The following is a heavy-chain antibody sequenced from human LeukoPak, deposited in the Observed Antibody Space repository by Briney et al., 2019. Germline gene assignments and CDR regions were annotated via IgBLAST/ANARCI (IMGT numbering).Heavy chain of an antibody. CDR2: IIPILGIA. Sequence: SVKVSCKASGGTFSSYAISWVRQAPGQGLGWMGRIIPILGIANYAQKFQGRVTITADKSTSTAYMELSSLRSEDTAVYYCARAPYYYGSGSYSYWGQGTLVTVSS. V-gene: IGHV1-69*04. J-gene: IGHJ4*02. D-gene: IGHD3-10*01. CDR3: ARAPYYYGSGSYSY. CDR1: GGTFSSYA.